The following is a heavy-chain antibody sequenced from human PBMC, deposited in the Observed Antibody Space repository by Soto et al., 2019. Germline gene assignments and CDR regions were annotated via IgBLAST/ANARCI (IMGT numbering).Heavy chain of an antibody. CDR3: ARGRFLTGYDSQTRLPAPYP. CDR1: GGSISSYY. V-gene: IGHV4-59*01. D-gene: IGHD3-9*01. CDR2: IYYSGST. J-gene: IGHJ5*02. Sequence: QVQLQESGPGLVKPSETLSLTCTVSGGSISSYYWSWIRQPPGKGLEWIGYIYYSGSTNYNPSLKSRVTISVDTSKNQFSLKLSSVPAADTAVYYCARGRFLTGYDSQTRLPAPYPWGQGTLVTVSS.